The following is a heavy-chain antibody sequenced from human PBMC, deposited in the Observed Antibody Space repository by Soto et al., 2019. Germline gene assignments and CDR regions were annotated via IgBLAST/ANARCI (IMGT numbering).Heavy chain of an antibody. V-gene: IGHV3-21*01. J-gene: IGHJ4*02. CDR2: ISSSSSYI. CDR3: ARDKDYDYVWGSYRYRDYFDY. Sequence: GGSLRLSCAASGFTFSSYSMNWVRQAPGKGLEWGSSISSSSSYIYYADSVKGRFTISRDNAKNSLYLQMNSLRAEDTAVYYCARDKDYDYVWGSYRYRDYFDYWGQGTLVTVSS. D-gene: IGHD3-16*02. CDR1: GFTFSSYS.